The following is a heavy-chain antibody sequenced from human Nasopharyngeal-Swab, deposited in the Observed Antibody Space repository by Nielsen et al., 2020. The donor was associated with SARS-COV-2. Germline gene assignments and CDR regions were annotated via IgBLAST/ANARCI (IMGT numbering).Heavy chain of an antibody. D-gene: IGHD2-2*01. Sequence: SETLSLTCTVSGGSISSYYWSWIRQPPGKGLEWIGYIYYSGSTYYNPSLKSRVTISVDTSKNQFSLKLSSVTAADTAVYYCARRYCSSTSCYWYFDLWGRGTLVTVSS. CDR1: GGSISSYY. CDR2: IYYSGST. J-gene: IGHJ2*01. CDR3: ARRYCSSTSCYWYFDL. V-gene: IGHV4-59*08.